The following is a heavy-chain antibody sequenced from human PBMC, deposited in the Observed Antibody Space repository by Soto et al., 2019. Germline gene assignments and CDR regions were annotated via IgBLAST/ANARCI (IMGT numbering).Heavy chain of an antibody. CDR3: ARDKITGLFDY. Sequence: QVQLQQWGAGLLKPSETLSLTCAVYGGSFSGYYWTWIRQPPGTGLEWTGEINHSGSTNYNPSLKXXVTISVDTSKNQFSLKLTSVNAEDTAVYYCARDKITGLFDYWGQGTLVTVSS. V-gene: IGHV4-34*01. J-gene: IGHJ4*02. CDR1: GGSFSGYY. D-gene: IGHD2-8*02. CDR2: INHSGST.